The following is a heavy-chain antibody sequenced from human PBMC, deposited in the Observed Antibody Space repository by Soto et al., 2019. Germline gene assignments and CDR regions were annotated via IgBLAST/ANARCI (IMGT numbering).Heavy chain of an antibody. V-gene: IGHV4-59*01. J-gene: IGHJ5*02. D-gene: IGHD2-15*01. CDR2: VYYGGT. CDR3: VSQRMPFYLDL. Sequence: PSQSLCLTCTAGGSSIISNYWSWSRQPPAKGLEWIGFVYYGGTTYNPSVECRVTISVDTPKTHLSLDLSDVTHADTAVYYCVSQRMPFYLDLWGQGTLVTLSS. CDR1: GSSIISNY.